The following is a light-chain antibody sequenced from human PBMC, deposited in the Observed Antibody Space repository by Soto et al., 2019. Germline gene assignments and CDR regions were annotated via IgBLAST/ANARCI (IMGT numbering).Light chain of an antibody. J-gene: IGKJ1*01. CDR2: DAS. CDR3: PQYHAWPRT. CDR1: QSVSIY. Sequence: EMVMTQSPATLSVSPGDRATLLCRASQSVSIYVAWYQQKPGLAPRLLIYDASTRAAGIPARFSGSGSGTEFSLAISRLQSEDFAVYYCPQYHAWPRTFGQGTKVEIK. V-gene: IGKV3-15*01.